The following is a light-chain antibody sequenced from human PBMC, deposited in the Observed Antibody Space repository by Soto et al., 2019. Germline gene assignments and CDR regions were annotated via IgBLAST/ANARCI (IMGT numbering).Light chain of an antibody. V-gene: IGLV2-8*01. Sequence: QSVLTQPPSASGSPGQSVTISCTGTSSDVGGYNYVSWYQQHPGKAPKLMIYEVTKRSSGVPDRFSGSKSGNTASLTVSELQAEDEADYYCSSYAGSNNLVFGGGTKLTVL. CDR3: SSYAGSNNLV. J-gene: IGLJ2*01. CDR2: EVT. CDR1: SSDVGGYNY.